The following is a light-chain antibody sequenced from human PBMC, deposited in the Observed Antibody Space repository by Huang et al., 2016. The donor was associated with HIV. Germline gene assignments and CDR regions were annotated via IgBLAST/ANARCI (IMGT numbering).Light chain of an antibody. Sequence: EIVMTQSPATLSGSPGERVTLSCRASQSVSIDLAWYQQKPGQAPRLVIYGSSTRATGIPTRFSGSGSGTEFTHTISSLQSEDFAVYYCQQYNNWPPLTFGGGTKVEIK. CDR3: QQYNNWPPLT. CDR1: QSVSID. J-gene: IGKJ4*01. V-gene: IGKV3-15*01. CDR2: GSS.